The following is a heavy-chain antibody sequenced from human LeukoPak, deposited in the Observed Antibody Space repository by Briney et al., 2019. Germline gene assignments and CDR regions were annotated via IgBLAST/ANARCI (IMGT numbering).Heavy chain of an antibody. V-gene: IGHV3-33*01. D-gene: IGHD3-3*01. J-gene: IGHJ5*02. CDR3: ARRRIFGDLDWFDP. CDR2: IWYDGSNK. CDR1: GFTFSSYG. Sequence: GGSLRLSCAASGFTFSSYGMPWVRQAPGKGLEWVAVIWYDGSNKYYADSVKGRFTISRDNSKNTLYLQMNSLRAEDTAVYYCARRRIFGDLDWFDPWGQGTLVTVSS.